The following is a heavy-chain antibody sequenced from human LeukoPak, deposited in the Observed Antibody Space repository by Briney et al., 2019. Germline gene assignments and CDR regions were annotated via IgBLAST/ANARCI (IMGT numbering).Heavy chain of an antibody. J-gene: IGHJ6*02. CDR2: IYSGGGA. CDR1: GFTVSRNY. V-gene: IGHV3-66*01. CDR3: ARDLAYYYDSSGPYGVDV. Sequence: GGSLRLSCAASGFTVSRNYMSWVRQAPGKGLEWVSVIYSGGGAYYADSVKGRFTISRDNSKNTLYLQMNSLRAEDTAVYYCARDLAYYYDSSGPYGVDVWGQGTTVTVSS. D-gene: IGHD3-22*01.